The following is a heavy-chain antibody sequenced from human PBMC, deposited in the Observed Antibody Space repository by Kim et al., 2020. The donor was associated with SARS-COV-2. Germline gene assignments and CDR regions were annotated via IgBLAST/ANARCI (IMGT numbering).Heavy chain of an antibody. V-gene: IGHV3-33*01. J-gene: IGHJ5*01. Sequence: GGSLRLSCAASGFTFSNYAIHWVRQAPGKGLEWVAVIWHDESKKYYVDSVKGRFTISRDNSNNTLYLQMNSLRAEDTAVYYCAREGGITGYCSIDSWGQGNLLTIPS. CDR2: IWHDESKK. D-gene: IGHD3-9*01. CDR1: GFTFSNYA. CDR3: AREGGITGYCSIDS.